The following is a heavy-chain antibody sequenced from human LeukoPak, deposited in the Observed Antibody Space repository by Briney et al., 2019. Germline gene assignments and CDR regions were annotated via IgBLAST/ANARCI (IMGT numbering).Heavy chain of an antibody. CDR1: GGPISSYY. Sequence: SETLSLPCTVSGGPISSYYWRWIRQPPGKGLEWIGYIYYSGSTNYNPSLKSRVTISVDTSKNQFSLKLSSVTAADTAVYYCARGRPAYFDYWGQGTLVTVSS. CDR2: IYYSGST. J-gene: IGHJ4*02. V-gene: IGHV4-59*12. CDR3: ARGRPAYFDY.